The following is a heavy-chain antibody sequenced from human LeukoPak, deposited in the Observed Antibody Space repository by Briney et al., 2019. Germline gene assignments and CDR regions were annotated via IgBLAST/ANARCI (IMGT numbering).Heavy chain of an antibody. CDR2: IHPNSGGT. CDR3: AVSFFSCSSTSCYLYDYYMDV. J-gene: IGHJ6*03. V-gene: IGHV1-2*04. CDR1: GYTFTGYY. Sequence: ASVKVSCKASGYTFTGYYMHWVRQAPGQGLEWMGWIHPNSGGTNYAQKFQGWVTMTRDTSISTAYMELSRLRSDDTAVYYCAVSFFSCSSTSCYLYDYYMDVWGKGTTVTVSS. D-gene: IGHD2-2*01.